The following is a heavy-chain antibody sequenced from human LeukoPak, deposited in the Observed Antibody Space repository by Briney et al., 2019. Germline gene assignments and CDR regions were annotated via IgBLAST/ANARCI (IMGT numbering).Heavy chain of an antibody. D-gene: IGHD7-27*01. Sequence: GSLRLSCAASGFTVSSYSMNWVRQVPGKGLECVSHISSSGSMIWYGESVKGRFTISRDSAKNSLHLQMNSLRAEDTAVCYCARDPESNWGWDLDYWGQGTLVTVSS. CDR2: ISSSGSMI. J-gene: IGHJ4*02. CDR3: ARDPESNWGWDLDY. V-gene: IGHV3-48*01. CDR1: GFTVSSYS.